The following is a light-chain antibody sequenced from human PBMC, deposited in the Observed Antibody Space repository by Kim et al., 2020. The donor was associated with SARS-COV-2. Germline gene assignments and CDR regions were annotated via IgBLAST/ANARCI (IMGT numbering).Light chain of an antibody. CDR1: QSVLYSSNNKNY. Sequence: DIVMTQSPDSLAVSLGERATINCKSSQSVLYSSNNKNYLTWYQQKPGQPPKLLIYWASTRESGVPDRFSGSGSGTDFTLTISSLQAEDVAVYYCQQLYSIPFTFGQGTKLEI. V-gene: IGKV4-1*01. CDR3: QQLYSIPFT. J-gene: IGKJ2*01. CDR2: WAS.